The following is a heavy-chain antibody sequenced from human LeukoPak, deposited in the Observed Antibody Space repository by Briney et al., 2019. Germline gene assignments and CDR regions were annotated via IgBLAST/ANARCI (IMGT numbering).Heavy chain of an antibody. CDR3: ARDATEYGDSHFDW. CDR2: IWNDGSHQ. J-gene: IGHJ4*02. CDR1: GFSFSSYG. D-gene: IGHD4-17*01. Sequence: PGGSLRLSCSASGFSFSSYGMHWVRQAPGKGLEWVAVIWNDGSHQYYADSEKGRFTISRDNSRNTVYLQMNRLRVDDTAVYYCARDATEYGDSHFDWRGQRTLVTVSS. V-gene: IGHV3-33*01.